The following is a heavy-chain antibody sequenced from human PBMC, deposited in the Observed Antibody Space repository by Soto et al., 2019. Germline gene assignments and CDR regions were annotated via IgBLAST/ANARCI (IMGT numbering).Heavy chain of an antibody. Sequence: PGGSLRLSCAASGFTFSGSAMHWVRQASGKGLEWVGRIRSKANSYATAYAASVKGRFTISRDDSKNTAYLQMNSLKTEDTAVYYCTTPLVDGSYGMDVWGQGTTVTVS. V-gene: IGHV3-73*01. CDR2: IRSKANSYAT. D-gene: IGHD5-12*01. J-gene: IGHJ6*02. CDR1: GFTFSGSA. CDR3: TTPLVDGSYGMDV.